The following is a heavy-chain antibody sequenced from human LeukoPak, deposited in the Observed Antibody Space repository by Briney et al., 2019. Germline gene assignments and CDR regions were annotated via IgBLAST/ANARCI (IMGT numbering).Heavy chain of an antibody. J-gene: IGHJ3*02. CDR1: GFTFSSYA. Sequence: GGSLRLTCAASGFTFSSYAMSWVRQAPGKGLEWVSAISGSGGSTYYADSVKGRFTISRDNSKNTLYLQMNSLIAEDTAVYYCAKGRNPYDAFDIWGQGTMVTVSS. CDR2: ISGSGGST. CDR3: AKGRNPYDAFDI. V-gene: IGHV3-23*01.